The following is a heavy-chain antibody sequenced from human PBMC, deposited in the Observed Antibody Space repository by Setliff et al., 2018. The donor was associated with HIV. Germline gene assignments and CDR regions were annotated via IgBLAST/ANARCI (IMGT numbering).Heavy chain of an antibody. CDR3: ARDYYDLSSYHHYRHDRFDP. J-gene: IGHJ5*02. V-gene: IGHV1-18*01. CDR1: GYTFTSYG. CDR2: ISANDGRT. Sequence: ASVKVSCKASGYTFTSYGISWVRQAPGQGLGWMGWISANDGRTNHAQNFQDRVTMTTDTATSTAYMELRSLRSDDTAVYYCARDYYDLSSYHHYRHDRFDPWGQGTLVTVSS. D-gene: IGHD3-10*01.